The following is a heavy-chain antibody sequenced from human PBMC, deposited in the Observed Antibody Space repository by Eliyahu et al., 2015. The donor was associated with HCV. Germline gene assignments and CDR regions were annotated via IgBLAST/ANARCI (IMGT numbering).Heavy chain of an antibody. CDR2: ISYDGNNK. D-gene: IGHD3-22*01. Sequence: QVQLVESGGGVVQPGXSLRLSCAASGFTFXSYAMHWVRQAPGKGLGWVAVISYDGNNKYSADSVKGRFTISRDNSKNTLYLQMNSLRAEDTAVYYCARDGGVSSGYSILHWYFDLWGRGTLVTVSS. CDR3: ARDGGVSSGYSILHWYFDL. V-gene: IGHV3-30-3*01. CDR1: GFTFXSYA. J-gene: IGHJ2*01.